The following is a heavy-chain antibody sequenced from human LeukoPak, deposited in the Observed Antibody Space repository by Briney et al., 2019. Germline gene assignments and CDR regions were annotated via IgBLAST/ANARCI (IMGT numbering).Heavy chain of an antibody. CDR2: INPNSGGT. V-gene: IGHV1-2*02. J-gene: IGHJ4*02. D-gene: IGHD6-19*01. Sequence: ASVKVSCKASGYTFTGYYMHWVRQAPGQGLEWMGWINPNSGGTNYAQKFQGRVTMTRDTSICTAYMELSRLRSDDTAVYYCARDSIAVAGTLFDYWGQGTLVTVSS. CDR3: ARDSIAVAGTLFDY. CDR1: GYTFTGYY.